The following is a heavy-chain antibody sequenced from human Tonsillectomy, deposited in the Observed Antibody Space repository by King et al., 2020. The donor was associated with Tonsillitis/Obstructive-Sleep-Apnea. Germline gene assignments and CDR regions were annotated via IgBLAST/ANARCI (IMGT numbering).Heavy chain of an antibody. D-gene: IGHD5-18*01. Sequence: VQLVESGAEVKKPGASVKVSCKASGYTFTDYYMHWVRQAPGQGLEWMGWINPNSGGTDSAQKFRGRVTMTRDTSISTAYMELSSLTSDDTAVYYCARGPRGYGYGSVDYWGQGTLVTVSS. CDR3: ARGPRGYGYGSVDY. CDR1: GYTFTDYY. V-gene: IGHV1-2*02. J-gene: IGHJ4*02. CDR2: INPNSGGT.